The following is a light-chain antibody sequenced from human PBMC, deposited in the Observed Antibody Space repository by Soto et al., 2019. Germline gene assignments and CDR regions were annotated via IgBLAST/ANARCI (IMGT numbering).Light chain of an antibody. CDR1: QGIRNF. V-gene: IGKV1-27*01. Sequence: DIRMTQSPSSLSASVGDRVTITCRASQGIRNFSAWYQQKPGKVPKLLISAASTLESGVPSRFSGSGSGTDFTLTITSLQPEDVATYYCQKYSSVITFGQGTRLEIK. CDR2: AAS. CDR3: QKYSSVIT. J-gene: IGKJ5*01.